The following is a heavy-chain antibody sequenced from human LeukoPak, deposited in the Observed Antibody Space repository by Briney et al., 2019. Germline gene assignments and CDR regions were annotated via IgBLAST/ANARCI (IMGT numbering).Heavy chain of an antibody. Sequence: PGGSLRLSCAASGFTFSSYWMHWVRQAPGKGLVWVSRINSDGSSTSYADSVKGRFTISRDNYKSTVYLQMNSLRAEDTAVYYCAKRFSWIDYWGQGTLLTVSS. V-gene: IGHV3-74*01. J-gene: IGHJ4*02. CDR2: INSDGSST. CDR1: GFTFSSYW. CDR3: AKRFSWIDY. D-gene: IGHD6-13*01.